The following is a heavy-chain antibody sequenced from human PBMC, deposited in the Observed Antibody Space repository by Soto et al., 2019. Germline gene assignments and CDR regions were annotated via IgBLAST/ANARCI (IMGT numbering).Heavy chain of an antibody. CDR3: ARMATFGSLNWFDP. D-gene: IGHD3-16*01. Sequence: ASVKVSCKASGYSFTNNDVTWVRQATGQGLEWMGWMNPGSGDTGYAQKFQGRVTMTRDISIATAYMELGSLRSDDTAIYYCARMATFGSLNWFDPWGQGTLVTVSS. CDR1: GYSFTNND. CDR2: MNPGSGDT. J-gene: IGHJ5*02. V-gene: IGHV1-8*01.